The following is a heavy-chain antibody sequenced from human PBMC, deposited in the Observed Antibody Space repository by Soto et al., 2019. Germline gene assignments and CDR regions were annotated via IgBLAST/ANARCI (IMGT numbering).Heavy chain of an antibody. Sequence: QVQLQQWGAGLLKPSETLSLTCAVYGGSFSGYYWCWIRQPPGKGLEWIGEINHGGSTNYNPSLKRRVTISVDTSKNQFSLKLSSVTAADTAVYYCARGGQIIVAGIYFDYWGQGTLVTVSS. CDR2: INHGGST. V-gene: IGHV4-34*01. D-gene: IGHD6-19*01. CDR3: ARGGQIIVAGIYFDY. CDR1: GGSFSGYY. J-gene: IGHJ4*02.